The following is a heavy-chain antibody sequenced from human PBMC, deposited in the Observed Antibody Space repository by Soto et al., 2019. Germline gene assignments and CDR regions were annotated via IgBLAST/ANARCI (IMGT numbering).Heavy chain of an antibody. Sequence: KASETLSLTCTVSGGSISSSSYYWGWIRQPPGKGLEWIGSIYYSGSTYYNPSLKSRVTISVDTSKNQFSLKLSSVTAADTAVYYCARREYYYDSSGYSDGHAFDIWGQGTMVTVSS. CDR1: GGSISSSSYY. D-gene: IGHD3-22*01. J-gene: IGHJ3*02. V-gene: IGHV4-39*01. CDR3: ARREYYYDSSGYSDGHAFDI. CDR2: IYYSGST.